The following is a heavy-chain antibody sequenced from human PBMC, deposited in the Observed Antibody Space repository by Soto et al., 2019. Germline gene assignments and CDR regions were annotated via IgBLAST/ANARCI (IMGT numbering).Heavy chain of an antibody. Sequence: QVQLVQSGAEVQKPGSSVKVSCKASGGTFGSYAISWVRQAPGQGLEWMGGIFPIPGTANYAQKFQGRVTIAADESTSTAYMELSSLRSEDTAVYYCARSQGSSTSLEIYYYYYYGMDVWGQGTTVTVSS. V-gene: IGHV1-69*01. D-gene: IGHD2-2*01. CDR3: ARSQGSSTSLEIYYYYYYGMDV. CDR1: GGTFGSYA. J-gene: IGHJ6*02. CDR2: IFPIPGTA.